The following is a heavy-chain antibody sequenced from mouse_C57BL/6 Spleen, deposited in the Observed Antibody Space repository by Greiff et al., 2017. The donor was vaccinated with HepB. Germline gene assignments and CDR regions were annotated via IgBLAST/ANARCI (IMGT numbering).Heavy chain of an antibody. CDR1: GYTFTDYN. Sequence: VQLKESGPELVKPGASVKIPCKASGYTFTDYNMDWVKQSHGKSLEWIGDINPNNGGTIYNQKFKGKATLTVDKSSSTAYMELRSLTSEDTAVYYCARGGPLYWYFDVWGTGTTVTVSS. CDR3: ARGGPLYWYFDV. CDR2: INPNNGGT. J-gene: IGHJ1*03. V-gene: IGHV1-18*01.